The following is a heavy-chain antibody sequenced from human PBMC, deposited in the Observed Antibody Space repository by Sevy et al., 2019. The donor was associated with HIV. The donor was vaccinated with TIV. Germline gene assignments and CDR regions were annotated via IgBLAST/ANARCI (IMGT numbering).Heavy chain of an antibody. CDR1: GFTFSSYW. CDR3: ASPGTKGFDP. D-gene: IGHD2-8*01. Sequence: GESLKISCAASGFTFSSYWMSWVRQAPGKGLEWVASIKKDGSDKYYVNSVKGRFTISRDNAKNSLYLQMNSRRVEDTAVYYCASPGTKGFDPWGQGTLVTVSS. J-gene: IGHJ5*02. CDR2: IKKDGSDK. V-gene: IGHV3-7*03.